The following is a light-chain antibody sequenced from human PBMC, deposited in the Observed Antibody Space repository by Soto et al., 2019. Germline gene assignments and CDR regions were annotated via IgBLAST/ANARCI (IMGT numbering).Light chain of an antibody. CDR1: SSDVGGYIY. Sequence: QSALTQPASVSGSPGQSITISCTGTSSDVGGYIYVSWHQQHPGTAPQLMIYDVSNRPSGVSHRFSGSKAGNTASLTISVLQAEEEADYYCSSFASSNTLVFGGGTKLTVL. CDR3: SSFASSNTLV. CDR2: DVS. J-gene: IGLJ2*01. V-gene: IGLV2-14*01.